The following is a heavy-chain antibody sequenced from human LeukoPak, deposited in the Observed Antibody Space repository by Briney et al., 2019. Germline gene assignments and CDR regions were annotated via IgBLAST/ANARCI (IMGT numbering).Heavy chain of an antibody. CDR1: GFTFSNYG. J-gene: IGHJ4*02. CDR2: ISSDGSNT. Sequence: GGSLRLSRAASGFTFSNYGMHWVRQAPGKGLEWVAVISSDGSNTYYADSVKGRFTISRDNSKNTLFLQMNSLRAEDTAVYYCAKDGLWFGDLTYFDYWGQGTLVTVSS. D-gene: IGHD3-10*01. V-gene: IGHV3-30*18. CDR3: AKDGLWFGDLTYFDY.